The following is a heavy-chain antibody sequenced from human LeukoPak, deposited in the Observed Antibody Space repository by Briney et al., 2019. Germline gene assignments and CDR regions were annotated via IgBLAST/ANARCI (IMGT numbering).Heavy chain of an antibody. J-gene: IGHJ3*02. D-gene: IGHD3-3*01. CDR3: ARGKTIFGVVIIHHAFDI. V-gene: IGHV4-61*02. Sequence: PSQTLSLTCTVSGGSISSGSYYWSWIRQPAGKGLEWIGRICTSGSTNYNPSLKSRVTISVDTSKNQFSLKLSSVTAADTAVYYCARGKTIFGVVIIHHAFDIWGQGTMVTVSS. CDR1: GGSISSGSYY. CDR2: ICTSGST.